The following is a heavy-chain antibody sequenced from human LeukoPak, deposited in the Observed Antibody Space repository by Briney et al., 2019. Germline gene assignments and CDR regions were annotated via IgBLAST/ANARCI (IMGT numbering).Heavy chain of an antibody. V-gene: IGHV1-69*13. CDR1: GGTFSSYA. Sequence: ASVKVSCKASGGTFSSYAISWVRQAPGQGLEWMGGIIPIFGTANYAQKFQGRVTITADESTSTAYMELSSLRSEDTAVYYCARDPLPSGSYYVDAFDIWGQGTMVTVSS. D-gene: IGHD1-26*01. CDR2: IIPIFGTA. CDR3: ARDPLPSGSYYVDAFDI. J-gene: IGHJ3*02.